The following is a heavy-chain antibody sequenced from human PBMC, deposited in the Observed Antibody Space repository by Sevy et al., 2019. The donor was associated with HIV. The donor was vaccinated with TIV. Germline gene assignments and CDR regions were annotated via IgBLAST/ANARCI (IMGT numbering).Heavy chain of an antibody. D-gene: IGHD5-12*01. CDR2: IWYDGSNK. J-gene: IGHJ4*02. V-gene: IGHV3-33*01. Sequence: GGSLRLSCAASGFTLSSYGMHWVRQAPGKGLEWVAVIWYDGSNKYYADSVKGRFTISRDNSKNTLYLQMNSLRAEDTAVYYCARASMATITCDYWGQGTLVTVSS. CDR1: GFTLSSYG. CDR3: ARASMATITCDY.